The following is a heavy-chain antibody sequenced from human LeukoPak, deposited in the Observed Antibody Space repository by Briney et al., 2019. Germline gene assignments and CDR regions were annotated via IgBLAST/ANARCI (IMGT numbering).Heavy chain of an antibody. J-gene: IGHJ6*02. CDR1: GFTFSNYG. CDR2: IWYDGSNK. V-gene: IGHV3-33*01. D-gene: IGHD3-3*01. Sequence: QSGGSLRLSCAASGFTFSNYGMHWVRQAPGKGLEWVAVIWYDGSNKYYADSVKGRFTISRDNSKNTLYLQMNSLRAEDTAVYYCAREALRFLEWLPNYYYYGMDVWGQGTTVTVSS. CDR3: AREALRFLEWLPNYYYYGMDV.